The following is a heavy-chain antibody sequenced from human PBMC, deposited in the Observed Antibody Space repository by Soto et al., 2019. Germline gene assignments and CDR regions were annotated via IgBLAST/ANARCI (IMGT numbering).Heavy chain of an antibody. D-gene: IGHD6-13*01. J-gene: IGHJ5*02. V-gene: IGHV4-31*03. CDR3: ARVVPRTKIAAAGTYRFDP. CDR2: IYYSGST. Sequence: QVQLQESGPGLVKPSQTLSLTCTVSGGSISSGGYYWSWIRQHPGKGLEWIGYIYYSGSTYYNPSLKSRVTISVDTSKNQFSLKLSTVTAADTDVYYCARVVPRTKIAAAGTYRFDPWGQGILVTVSS. CDR1: GGSISSGGYY.